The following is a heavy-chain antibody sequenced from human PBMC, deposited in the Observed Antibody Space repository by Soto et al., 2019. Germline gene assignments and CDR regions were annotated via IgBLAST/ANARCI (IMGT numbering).Heavy chain of an antibody. J-gene: IGHJ6*02. CDR1: GFTFSSYG. V-gene: IGHV3-30*18. CDR2: ISYDGSNK. D-gene: IGHD5-18*01. Sequence: QVQLVESGGGVVQPGRSLRLSCAASGFTFSSYGMHWVRQAPGKGLEWVAVISYDGSNKYYADSVKGRFTISRDNSKNTLYLQMNSLRAEDTAVYYCAKVLSSGYSYGLDYYYGMDVCGQGTTVTVSS. CDR3: AKVLSSGYSYGLDYYYGMDV.